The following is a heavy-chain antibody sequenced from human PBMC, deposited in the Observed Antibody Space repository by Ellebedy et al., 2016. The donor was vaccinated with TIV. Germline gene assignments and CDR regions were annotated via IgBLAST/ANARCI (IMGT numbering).Heavy chain of an antibody. CDR3: ARGGGCGGGDCWAFDY. Sequence: GESLKISCAASGFTVSSTYMTWVRQAPGKGLELVSITYTAGNTYYADSVKGRFTISRDNSKNILYLQMSGLRAEDTAVYYCARGGGCGGGDCWAFDYWGQGTLVTVSS. CDR2: TYTAGNT. V-gene: IGHV3-66*01. J-gene: IGHJ4*02. D-gene: IGHD2-21*02. CDR1: GFTVSSTY.